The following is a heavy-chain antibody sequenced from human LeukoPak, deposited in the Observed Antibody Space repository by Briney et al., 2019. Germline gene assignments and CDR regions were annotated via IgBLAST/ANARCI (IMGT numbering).Heavy chain of an antibody. CDR3: ANTMIVVGSYYFDY. D-gene: IGHD3-22*01. Sequence: SETLSLTCTVSGGSISSSSYDWGWIRQPPGKGLEWIGSIYYSGSTYYNPSLKSRVTISVDTSKNQFSLKLSSVTAADTAVYYCANTMIVVGSYYFDYWGQGTLVTVSS. CDR2: IYYSGST. CDR1: GGSISSSSYD. V-gene: IGHV4-39*01. J-gene: IGHJ4*02.